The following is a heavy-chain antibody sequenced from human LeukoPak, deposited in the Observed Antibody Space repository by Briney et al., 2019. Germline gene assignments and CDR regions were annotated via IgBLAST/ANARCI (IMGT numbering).Heavy chain of an antibody. J-gene: IGHJ4*02. CDR3: AKEVNYDSSGYPFDY. D-gene: IGHD3-22*01. V-gene: IGHV3-23*01. CDR1: GFTFSSYA. CDR2: ISGSGGST. Sequence: GGSLRLSCAASGFTFSSYAMSWVRQATGRGLEGVAAISGSGGSTYYADSVKGRFTISRDNSKNTLYLQMNSLRAEDTAVYYCAKEVNYDSSGYPFDYWGQGTLVTVSS.